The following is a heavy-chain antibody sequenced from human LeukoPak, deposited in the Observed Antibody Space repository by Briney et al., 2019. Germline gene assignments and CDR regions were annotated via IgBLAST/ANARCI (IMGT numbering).Heavy chain of an antibody. CDR3: ARGLRFLEDSYYFDY. CDR1: GYSFTSYW. Sequence: GESLKISCNGSGYSFTSYWIGWVRQMPGKGLEWMGIIYPGDSDTRYSPSFQGQVTISADKSISTAYLQWSSLKASDTAMYYCARGLRFLEDSYYFDYWGQGTLVTVSS. D-gene: IGHD3-3*01. CDR2: IYPGDSDT. J-gene: IGHJ4*02. V-gene: IGHV5-51*01.